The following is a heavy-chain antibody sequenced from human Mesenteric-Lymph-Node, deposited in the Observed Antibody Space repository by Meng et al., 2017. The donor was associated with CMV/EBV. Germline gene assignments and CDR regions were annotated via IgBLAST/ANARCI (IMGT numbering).Heavy chain of an antibody. CDR2: IIPILGIA. Sequence: QVQLVQSGPEWKKPGSSLKVSGKASGGTFSSYTISWVRQAPGQGLEWMGRIIPILGIANYAQKFQGRVTITADKSTSTAYMELSSLRSEDTAVYYCAGGIAAAGSRWFDPWGQGTLVTVSS. CDR3: AGGIAAAGSRWFDP. D-gene: IGHD6-13*01. V-gene: IGHV1-69*02. CDR1: GGTFSSYT. J-gene: IGHJ5*02.